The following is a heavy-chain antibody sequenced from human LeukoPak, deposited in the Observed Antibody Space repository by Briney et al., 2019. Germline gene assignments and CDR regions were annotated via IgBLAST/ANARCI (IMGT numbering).Heavy chain of an antibody. V-gene: IGHV4-30-2*01. Sequence: SETLSLTCAVSGGSISSGGYSWSWIRQPPGKGLEWIGEINHSGSTNYNPSLKSRVTISVDTSKNQFSLKLSSVTAADTAVYYCARGAAADYWGQGTLVTVSS. CDR1: GGSISSGGYS. CDR3: ARGAAADY. J-gene: IGHJ4*02. CDR2: INHSGST. D-gene: IGHD6-13*01.